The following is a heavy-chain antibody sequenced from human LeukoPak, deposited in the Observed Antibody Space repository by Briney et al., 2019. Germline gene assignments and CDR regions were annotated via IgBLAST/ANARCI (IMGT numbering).Heavy chain of an antibody. CDR1: GFTFSSYG. V-gene: IGHV3-30*18. CDR3: AKQFSSSWPYYFDY. Sequence: GGSLRLSCAASGFTFSSYGMHWFGQAPGKGLEWVAVISYDGTNKYYSDSVKGRFTISRGNSKNTLYLQMNSLRAEDTAVYSCAKQFSSSWPYYFDYWGQGTLVTVSS. J-gene: IGHJ4*02. D-gene: IGHD6-13*01. CDR2: ISYDGTNK.